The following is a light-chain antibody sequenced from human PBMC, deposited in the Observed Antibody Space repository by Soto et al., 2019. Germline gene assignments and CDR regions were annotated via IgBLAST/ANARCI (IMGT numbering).Light chain of an antibody. CDR3: QQYNSYSRT. J-gene: IGKJ1*01. CDR2: KAS. Sequence: DIQMTQSPSTLSASVGASVTITGRASQSISSWLAWYQQKPGKAPKLLIYKASSLESGVPSRFSGSGSGTEFTLTISSLQPDDFATYYCQQYNSYSRTFGQGTKVDIK. CDR1: QSISSW. V-gene: IGKV1-5*03.